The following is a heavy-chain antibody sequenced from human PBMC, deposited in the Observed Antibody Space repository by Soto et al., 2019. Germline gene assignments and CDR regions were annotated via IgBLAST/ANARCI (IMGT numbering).Heavy chain of an antibody. Sequence: QVQLQQWGAGLLKPSETLSLTCAVYGGSFSGYYWSWIRQPPGKGLEWIGEINHSGSTNYNPSLKRRVTISVDTSKNQFSLKLSSVTAADTAVYYCARGPLAAAGDYWGQGTLVTVSS. CDR3: ARGPLAAAGDY. CDR1: GGSFSGYY. D-gene: IGHD6-13*01. J-gene: IGHJ4*02. V-gene: IGHV4-34*01. CDR2: INHSGST.